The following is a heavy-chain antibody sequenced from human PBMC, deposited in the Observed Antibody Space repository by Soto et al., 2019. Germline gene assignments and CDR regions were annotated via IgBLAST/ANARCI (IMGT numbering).Heavy chain of an antibody. D-gene: IGHD6-19*01. CDR1: GGSISSYY. CDR2: IYYSGST. V-gene: IGHV4-59*01. J-gene: IGHJ4*02. CDR3: ARASVAGPKPFDY. Sequence: QVQLQESGPGLVKPSETLSLTCTVSGGSISSYYWSWIRQPPGKGLEWIGYIYYSGSTNYNPSLKSRVTISLDTSKNQFSLKMSSVTAADTAVYYCARASVAGPKPFDYWGQGTLVTVSS.